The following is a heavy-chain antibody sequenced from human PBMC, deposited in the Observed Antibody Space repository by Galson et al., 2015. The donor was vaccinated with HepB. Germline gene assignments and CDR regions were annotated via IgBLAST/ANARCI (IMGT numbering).Heavy chain of an antibody. V-gene: IGHV3-74*01. J-gene: IGHJ4*02. CDR1: GFTFSNYW. D-gene: IGHD1/OR15-1a*01. CDR3: ATVPLWNTYFDY. Sequence: SLRLSCAASGFTFSNYWMHWVRQAPGKGLVWVSHINSDGSSTSYADSVKGRFTISRDNAKNTLDLEMNSLRAEDTAVYYCATVPLWNTYFDYWGQGTLVTVSS. CDR2: INSDGSST.